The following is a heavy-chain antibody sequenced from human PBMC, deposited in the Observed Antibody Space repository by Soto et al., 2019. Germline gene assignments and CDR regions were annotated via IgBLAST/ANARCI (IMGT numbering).Heavy chain of an antibody. Sequence: PGGSLRLSCAASGFTFSSYAINWVRQAPGKGLEWVSYSNSGSSSIYYADSVKGRFTSSRDNAKNSLYLQMNSLRTEDTAVYYCARDDGNGPDYWGRGTLVTVSS. CDR1: GFTFSSYA. V-gene: IGHV3-48*01. CDR2: SNSGSSSI. J-gene: IGHJ4*02. D-gene: IGHD2-8*01. CDR3: ARDDGNGPDY.